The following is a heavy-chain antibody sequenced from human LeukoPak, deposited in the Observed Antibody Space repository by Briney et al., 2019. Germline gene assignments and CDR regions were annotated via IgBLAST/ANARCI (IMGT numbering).Heavy chain of an antibody. J-gene: IGHJ3*02. CDR3: AIHCSSNSCYTHDAFDI. CDR2: INHSGST. V-gene: IGHV4-34*01. Sequence: SETLSLTCAVYGGSFSGYYWSWIRQPPGKGLEWIGEINHSGSTNYNPSLKSRVTISVDTSKNQFSLKLSSVTAADTAVYYCAIHCSSNSCYTHDAFDIWGQGTMVTVSS. D-gene: IGHD2-2*02. CDR1: GGSFSGYY.